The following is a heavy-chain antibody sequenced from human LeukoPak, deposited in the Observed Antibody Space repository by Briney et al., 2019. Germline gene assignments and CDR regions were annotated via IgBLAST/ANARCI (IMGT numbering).Heavy chain of an antibody. CDR1: GFTFSSYA. CDR2: ISGSGGST. CDR3: AKSLYSSGWPNYFDY. D-gene: IGHD6-19*01. J-gene: IGHJ4*02. Sequence: AGGSLRLSCAASGFTFSSYAMSWVRQAPGKGLEWVSAISGSGGSTYYADPVKGRFTISRDNSKNTLYLQMNSLRAEDTAVYYCAKSLYSSGWPNYFDYWGQGTLVTVSS. V-gene: IGHV3-23*01.